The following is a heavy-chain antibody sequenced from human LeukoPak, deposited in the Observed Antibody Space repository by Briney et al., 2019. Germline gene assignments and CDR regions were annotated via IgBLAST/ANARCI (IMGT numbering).Heavy chain of an antibody. J-gene: IGHJ4*02. CDR1: GYPFTGYY. Sequence: ASVKVSCKASGYPFTGYYMHWVRQAPGQGLQWMGWINLNSGGTDYAQKFQGRVTMTRDTSISTVYMEMSRLVSDDTAVFYCARSPSISSGSPLDYRGQGTLITVSS. CDR3: ARSPSISSGSPLDY. V-gene: IGHV1-2*02. CDR2: INLNSGGT. D-gene: IGHD6-19*01.